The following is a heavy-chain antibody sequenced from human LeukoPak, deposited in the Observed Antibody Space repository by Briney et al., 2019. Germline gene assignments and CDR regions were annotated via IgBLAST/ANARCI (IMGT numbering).Heavy chain of an antibody. D-gene: IGHD3-10*01. V-gene: IGHV4-59*01. J-gene: IGHJ5*02. CDR1: GDSISSYY. CDR3: AREGYYGSGSNWFDP. Sequence: SETLSLTCTVSGDSISSYYWSWIRQPPGKGLEWIGYISYTGSTNYNPSLKSRVTISVDTSKNQFSLKLTSVNAADTAVYYCAREGYYGSGSNWFDPWGQGTLVTVSS. CDR2: ISYTGST.